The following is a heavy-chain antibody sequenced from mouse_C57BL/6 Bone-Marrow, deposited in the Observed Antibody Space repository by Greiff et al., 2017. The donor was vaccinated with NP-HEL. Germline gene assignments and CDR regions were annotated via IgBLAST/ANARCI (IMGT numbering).Heavy chain of an antibody. CDR2: IDPSDSYT. V-gene: IGHV1-59*01. CDR3: AREDYDSSSWFAF. CDR1: GYTFTSYW. J-gene: IGHJ3*01. D-gene: IGHD1-1*01. Sequence: QVQLQQPGAELVRPGTSVKLSCKASGYTFTSYWMHWVKQRPGQGLEWIGVIDPSDSYTNYTQKFKGKATLTVDTSSSTAYMQLSSLTSEDTAVYSCAREDYDSSSWFAFGGRGTRVTVSA.